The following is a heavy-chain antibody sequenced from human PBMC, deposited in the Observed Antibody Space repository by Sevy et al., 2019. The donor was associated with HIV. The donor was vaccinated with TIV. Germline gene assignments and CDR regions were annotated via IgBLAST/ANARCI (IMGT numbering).Heavy chain of an antibody. D-gene: IGHD3-22*01. CDR1: GFTFSYYT. J-gene: IGHJ4*02. Sequence: GGCLRLSCAASGFTFSYYTMNWVRQAPGKGLEWVSSISSGSSYIFYSDSMKGRFTVSRDNAKNSLFLQMNSLGDEDTALYYCARSTDYYDNSGYDSWGRGTLVTVSS. CDR2: ISSGSSYI. CDR3: ARSTDYYDNSGYDS. V-gene: IGHV3-21*03.